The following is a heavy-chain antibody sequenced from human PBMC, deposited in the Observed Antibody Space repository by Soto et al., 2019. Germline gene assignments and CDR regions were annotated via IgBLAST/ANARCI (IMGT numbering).Heavy chain of an antibody. CDR3: ARYVDTAMEYYFDY. V-gene: IGHV3-33*01. CDR1: GFTFSSYG. J-gene: IGHJ4*02. Sequence: XGSLMLSCAASGFTFSSYGMHLARQAPGKGLEWVAVIWYDGSNKYYADSVKGRFTISRDNSKNTLYLQMNSLRAEDTAVYYCARYVDTAMEYYFDYWGQGTLVTVSS. CDR2: IWYDGSNK. D-gene: IGHD5-18*01.